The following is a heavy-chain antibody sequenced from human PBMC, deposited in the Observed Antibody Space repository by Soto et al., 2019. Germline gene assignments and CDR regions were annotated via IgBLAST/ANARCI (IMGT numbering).Heavy chain of an antibody. Sequence: ESGGGVVQPGTSLRLSCAASGFLFRNYAMHWVRQSPAKGLEWLAVISFDGANIFYAGAAKGRFTISRDNSKQTLYLQLDSLRPEDTGVYFCARDPHGGYIFDSWGQGTQVTLSS. V-gene: IGHV3-30-3*01. CDR3: ARDPHGGYIFDS. CDR2: ISFDGANI. D-gene: IGHD5-12*01. J-gene: IGHJ4*02. CDR1: GFLFRNYA.